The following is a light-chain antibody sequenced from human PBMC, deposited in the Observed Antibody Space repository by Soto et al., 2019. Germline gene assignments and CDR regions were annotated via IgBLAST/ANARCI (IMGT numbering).Light chain of an antibody. V-gene: IGKV1-5*01. Sequence: IPMTQSPSTLSASVGDRVTITCRASQSITGWLAWCHQKQGKAPKLLIYDASNLESGVPSRFSGSGSGTELTITISSLQPDDFETDYCQQYKSYPITFGQGTRLEIK. CDR3: QQYKSYPIT. CDR2: DAS. CDR1: QSITGW. J-gene: IGKJ5*01.